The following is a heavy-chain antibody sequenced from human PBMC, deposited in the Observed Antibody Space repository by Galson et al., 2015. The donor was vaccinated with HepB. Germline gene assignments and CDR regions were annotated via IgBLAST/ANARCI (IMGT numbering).Heavy chain of an antibody. Sequence: SLRLSCAASGFTVSSNYMSWVRQAPGKGLEWVSVIYSGGSTYYADSVKGRFTISRDNSKNTLYLQMNSLRAEDTAVYYCASGPVGLRYFDWRFDYWGQGTLVTVSS. D-gene: IGHD3-9*01. CDR3: ASGPVGLRYFDWRFDY. J-gene: IGHJ4*02. V-gene: IGHV3-53*01. CDR2: IYSGGST. CDR1: GFTVSSNY.